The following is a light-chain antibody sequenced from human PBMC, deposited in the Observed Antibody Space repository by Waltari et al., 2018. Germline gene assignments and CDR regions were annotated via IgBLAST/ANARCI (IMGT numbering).Light chain of an antibody. J-gene: IGLJ2*01. CDR1: SSDVCGSNY. Sequence: QSALTQPASVSGSPGQSITISCTGTSSDVCGSNYVSWYQQHPGKAPKRMIYDVSNRPSGVSNRFSGSKSGNTASLTISGLQAEDEADYYCSSYTSSSTLVVFGGGTKLTVL. CDR2: DVS. V-gene: IGLV2-14*03. CDR3: SSYTSSSTLVV.